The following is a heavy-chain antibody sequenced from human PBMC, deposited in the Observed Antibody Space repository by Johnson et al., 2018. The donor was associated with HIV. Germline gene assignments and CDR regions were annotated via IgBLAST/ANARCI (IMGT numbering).Heavy chain of an antibody. CDR2: ISWNSGSI. Sequence: VQLVESGGGLVQPGGSLRLSCVASGFTFSSYAMTWVRQAPGKGLEWVSGISWNSGSIGYADSVKGRFTISRDNAKNSLYLQMNSLRAEDTALYYCAKALGIVVVLDAFDIWGQGTMVTVSS. D-gene: IGHD3-22*01. CDR3: AKALGIVVVLDAFDI. J-gene: IGHJ3*02. CDR1: GFTFSSYA. V-gene: IGHV3-9*01.